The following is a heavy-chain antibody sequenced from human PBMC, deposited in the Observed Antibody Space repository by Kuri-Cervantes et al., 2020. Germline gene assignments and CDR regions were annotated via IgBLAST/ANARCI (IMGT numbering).Heavy chain of an antibody. CDR2: IKKDGSEI. CDR3: AKGPRGHYYMDV. CDR1: GFTLSSYY. V-gene: IGHV3-7*03. Sequence: GGSLRLSCIASGFTLSSYYMSWVRQAPGKGLEWVANIKKDGSEISYVDSVKGRFTISRDNAKNSLYLQMNRLRTEDTALYYCAKGPRGHYYMDVWGKGTTVTVSS. D-gene: IGHD3-10*01. J-gene: IGHJ6*03.